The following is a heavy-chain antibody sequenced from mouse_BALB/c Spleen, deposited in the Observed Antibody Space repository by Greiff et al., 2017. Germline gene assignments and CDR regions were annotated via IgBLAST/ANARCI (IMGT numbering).Heavy chain of an antibody. Sequence: VQLKQSGAELVKPGASVKLSCTASGFNIKDTYMHWVKQRPEQGLEWIGRIDPANGNTKYDPKFQGKATITADTSSNTAYLQLSSLTSEDTAVYYCARDTTGRFDYWGQGTTLTVSS. D-gene: IGHD2-12*01. CDR1: GFNIKDTY. J-gene: IGHJ2*01. CDR2: IDPANGNT. CDR3: ARDTTGRFDY. V-gene: IGHV14-3*02.